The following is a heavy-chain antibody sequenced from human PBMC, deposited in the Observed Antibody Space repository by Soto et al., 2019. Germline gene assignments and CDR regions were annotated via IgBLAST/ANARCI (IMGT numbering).Heavy chain of an antibody. J-gene: IGHJ6*02. CDR1: GFTFSSYA. CDR2: ISYDGSNK. CDR3: ARVRSIAKLDYYGMDV. D-gene: IGHD6-6*01. Sequence: QVQLVESGGGVVQPGRSLRLSCAASGFTFSSYAMHWVRQAPGKGLEWVAVISYDGSNKYYADSVKGRFTISRDNSKNTLDRQMNSLRAEDTAVYDCARVRSIAKLDYYGMDVWGQGTTVTVSS. V-gene: IGHV3-30-3*01.